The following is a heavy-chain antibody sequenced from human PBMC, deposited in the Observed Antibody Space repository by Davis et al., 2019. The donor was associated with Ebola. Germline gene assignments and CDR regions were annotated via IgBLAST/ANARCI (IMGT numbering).Heavy chain of an antibody. CDR3: ATDRNWDFDY. CDR2: ISTGSSTI. D-gene: IGHD7-27*01. Sequence: GESLKISCAASGFTFSSYNMNWVRQAPGKGLEWVSYISTGSSTIYYADSVKGRFTISRDNAKNSLYLQMNSLRDEDTAVYYCATDRNWDFDYWGQGTLVTVSS. CDR1: GFTFSSYN. V-gene: IGHV3-48*02. J-gene: IGHJ4*02.